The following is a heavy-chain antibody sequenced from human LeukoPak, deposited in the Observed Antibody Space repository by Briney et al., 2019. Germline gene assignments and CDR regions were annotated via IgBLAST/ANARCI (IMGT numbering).Heavy chain of an antibody. CDR2: ISAYNGNT. CDR1: GYSFINYG. V-gene: IGHV1-18*01. J-gene: IGHJ4*02. CDR3: ARTGGGGGSFFFDY. D-gene: IGHD3-16*01. Sequence: ASVKVSCKASGYSFINYGITWVRQAPGQGLEWMGWISAYNGNTNYAQKSQGRVTMTTDTSTSTAYMELRSLRFDDTAVYYCARTGGGGGSFFFDYWGQGTLVTVSS.